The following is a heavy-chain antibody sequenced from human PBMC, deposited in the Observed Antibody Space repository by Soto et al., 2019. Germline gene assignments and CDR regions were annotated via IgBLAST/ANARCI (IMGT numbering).Heavy chain of an antibody. V-gene: IGHV1-18*01. D-gene: IGHD3-10*01. Sequence: QVQLVQSGAEVKKPGASVKVSCKASGYTFTSYGISWVRQAPGQGLEWMGWISAYNGNTNYAQKLQGRVTMTTDTATSTASMELRILRSDDTAVYYCAGGWFGELVYYFDYWGQGTLVTVSS. J-gene: IGHJ4*02. CDR2: ISAYNGNT. CDR3: AGGWFGELVYYFDY. CDR1: GYTFTSYG.